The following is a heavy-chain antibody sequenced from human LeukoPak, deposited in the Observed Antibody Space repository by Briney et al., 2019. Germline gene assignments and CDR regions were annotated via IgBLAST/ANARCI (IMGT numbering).Heavy chain of an antibody. CDR1: GYTFTSYG. J-gene: IGHJ3*02. CDR2: ISAYNGNT. V-gene: IGHV1-18*01. D-gene: IGHD3-22*01. Sequence: ASVKVSCKASGYTFTSYGISWVRQAPGQGLEWMGWISAYNGNTNYAQKLQGRVTMTTDTSTSTAYMELRSLRSDDTAVYYCARAEHDSSGYYSPCGAAFDIWGQGTMVTVSS. CDR3: ARAEHDSSGYYSPCGAAFDI.